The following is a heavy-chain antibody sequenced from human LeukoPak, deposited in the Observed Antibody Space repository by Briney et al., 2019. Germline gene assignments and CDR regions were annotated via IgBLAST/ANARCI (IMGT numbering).Heavy chain of an antibody. CDR2: IKKTTDGGTT. J-gene: IGHJ4*02. CDR3: SAERITLVRGIIWDDF. V-gene: IGHV3-15*01. D-gene: IGHD3-10*01. Sequence: GGSLRLSCAASGFTFSNAWMNWVRQAPGKGLGWVGCIKKTTDGGTTDYAAPVKGRLIISRDDSKNTVYLQMNSLKTEDTAVYYCSAERITLVRGIIWDDFWGQGTLVTVSS. CDR1: GFTFSNAW.